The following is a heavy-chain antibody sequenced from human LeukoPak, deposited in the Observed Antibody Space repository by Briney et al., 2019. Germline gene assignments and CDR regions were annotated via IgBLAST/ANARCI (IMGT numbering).Heavy chain of an antibody. D-gene: IGHD2-15*01. CDR1: EFTFNNYW. CDR2: ISSSTSTI. CDR3: ARGSYCSGGSCYPFDY. J-gene: IGHJ4*02. Sequence: GGSLRLSCAASEFTFNNYWMSWVRQAPGKGLEWVSYISSSTSTIYYADSVKGRFTISRDNAKNSLYLQMNSLRAEDTAVYYCARGSYCSGGSCYPFDYWGQGTLVTVSS. V-gene: IGHV3-48*01.